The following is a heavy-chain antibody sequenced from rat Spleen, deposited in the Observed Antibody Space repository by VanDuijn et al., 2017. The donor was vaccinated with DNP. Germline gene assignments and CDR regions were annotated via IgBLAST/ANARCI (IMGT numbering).Heavy chain of an antibody. D-gene: IGHD1-7*01. V-gene: IGHV1-43*01. CDR2: INTGSGGT. J-gene: IGHJ2*01. CDR1: GYTFTNSY. Sequence: QVQLQQSGAELAKPGSSVKISCKASGYTFTNSYIGWIKQTTGQGLEYIGYINTGSGGTNYNEKFRGKATLTVDKSSSTAFIQLSSLTPDDSAVYYCARWVGYFDYWGQGVMVTVSS. CDR3: ARWVGYFDY.